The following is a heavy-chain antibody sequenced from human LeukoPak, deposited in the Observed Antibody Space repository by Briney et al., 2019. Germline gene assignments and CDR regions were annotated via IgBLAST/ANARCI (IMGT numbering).Heavy chain of an antibody. V-gene: IGHV3-21*01. Sequence: GGSLRLSCAASGFTFSSYSMNRVRHAPGKGLEWLSSISSSSSYIYYADSVKGRFTISRDNAKNSLYLQMNSLRAEDTAVYYCARDGDYGDYGPPHDYWGQGTLVSVSS. J-gene: IGHJ4*02. CDR3: ARDGDYGDYGPPHDY. CDR1: GFTFSSYS. D-gene: IGHD4-17*01. CDR2: ISSSSSYI.